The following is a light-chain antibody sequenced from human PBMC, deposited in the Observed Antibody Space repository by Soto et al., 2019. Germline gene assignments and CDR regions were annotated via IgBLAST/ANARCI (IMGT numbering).Light chain of an antibody. CDR1: QSVSSTY. CDR3: QQYGSSRWT. J-gene: IGKJ1*01. CDR2: GAS. V-gene: IGKV3-20*01. Sequence: EIVLTQSPGTLSLSPGERATLSCRASQSVSSTYLAWLQQKAGQAPRLLIHGASSRATGIPDRFSGSGSGTDSTLTISRLAPADFAVYYCQQYGSSRWTFGQGTKVEIK.